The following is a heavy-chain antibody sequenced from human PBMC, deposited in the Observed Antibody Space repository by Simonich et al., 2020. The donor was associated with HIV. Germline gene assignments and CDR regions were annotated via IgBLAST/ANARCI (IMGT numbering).Heavy chain of an antibody. CDR3: ARRPPITGRGFDI. D-gene: IGHD3-10*01. CDR2: ISHSGRT. V-gene: IGHV4-34*01. CDR1: GGSFRGYF. Sequence: QVHLQQWGAGLLKPSETLSLTCAVYGGSFRGYFWSWIRQPPGKGLEGIGKISHSGRTDYNPSLNSRVTISVDTSKNQFPLKLSSVTAADTAMYYCARRPPITGRGFDIWGQGTMVTVSS. J-gene: IGHJ3*02.